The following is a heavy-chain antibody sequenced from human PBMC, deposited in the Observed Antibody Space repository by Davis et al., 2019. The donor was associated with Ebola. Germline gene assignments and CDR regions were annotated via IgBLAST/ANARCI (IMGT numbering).Heavy chain of an antibody. Sequence: GESLKISCAASGFTFSDYYMSWIRQAPGKGLEWVSYISSSGSTIYYADSVKGRFTISRDNAKNSLYRQMNSLRAEDTAVYYCAKFSRAGDSVWGQGTLVTVSS. CDR1: GFTFSDYY. CDR2: ISSSGSTI. J-gene: IGHJ4*02. D-gene: IGHD6-13*01. V-gene: IGHV3-11*01. CDR3: AKFSRAGDSV.